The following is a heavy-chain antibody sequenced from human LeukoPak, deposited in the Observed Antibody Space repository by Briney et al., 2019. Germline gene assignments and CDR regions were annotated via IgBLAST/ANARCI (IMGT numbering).Heavy chain of an antibody. CDR2: IKQDGSEK. CDR3: ARDLVAAAGTSDY. CDR1: GFTFSSYW. Sequence: GGSLRLSCAASGFTFSSYWTSWVRQAPGKGLEWVANIKQDGSEKYYVDSVKGRFTISRDNAKNSLYLRMNSLRAEDTAVYYCARDLVAAAGTSDYWGQGTLVTVSS. V-gene: IGHV3-7*01. J-gene: IGHJ4*02. D-gene: IGHD6-13*01.